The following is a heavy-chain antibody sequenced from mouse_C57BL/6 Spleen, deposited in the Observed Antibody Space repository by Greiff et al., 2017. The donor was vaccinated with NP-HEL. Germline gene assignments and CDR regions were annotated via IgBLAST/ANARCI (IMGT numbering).Heavy chain of an antibody. D-gene: IGHD1-1*01. Sequence: QVQLQQPGAELVKPGASVKVSCKASGYTFTSYWMHWVKQRPGQGLEWIGRFHPSDSDTNYNQKFKGKATLTVDKSSSTAYLQLSSLTSEDSAVYYCARSYYYGSSSYWYFDVWGTGTTVTVSA. CDR1: GYTFTSYW. J-gene: IGHJ1*03. CDR2: FHPSDSDT. V-gene: IGHV1-74*01. CDR3: ARSYYYGSSSYWYFDV.